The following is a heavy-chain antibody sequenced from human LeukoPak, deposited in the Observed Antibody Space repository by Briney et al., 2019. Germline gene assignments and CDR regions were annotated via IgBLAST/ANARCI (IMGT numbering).Heavy chain of an antibody. J-gene: IGHJ4*02. CDR1: GSSLSNYG. CDR2: IGVYGDNT. CDR3: AKDQSTSWQIDS. V-gene: IGHV3-23*01. D-gene: IGHD2-2*01. Sequence: GGSLRLSCADSGSSLSNYGMSWVRQAPGKGLEWVSHIGVYGDNTYYADSVKGRFTISIDNSKNTLYLQMNSLRVEDTAVYYCAKDQSTSWQIDSWGQGTLVTVSS.